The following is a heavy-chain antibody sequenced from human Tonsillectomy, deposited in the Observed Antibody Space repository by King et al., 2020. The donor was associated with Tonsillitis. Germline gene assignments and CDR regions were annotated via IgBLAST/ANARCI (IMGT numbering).Heavy chain of an antibody. Sequence: VQLVESGGGVVQPGRSLRLSCAASGFIFSYYAMYWVRQAPGKGLEWVAVISYDGSNKYYADSVRGRFTISRDNSKNTLFLQTNSLRAEDTAVYYFASRPNIQWLPQDHWGQGTRVTVSS. CDR1: GFIFSYYA. V-gene: IGHV3-30-3*01. D-gene: IGHD6-19*01. CDR3: ASRPNIQWLPQDH. J-gene: IGHJ4*02. CDR2: ISYDGSNK.